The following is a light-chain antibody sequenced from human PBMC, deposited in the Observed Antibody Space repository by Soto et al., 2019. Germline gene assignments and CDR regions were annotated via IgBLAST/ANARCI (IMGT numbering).Light chain of an antibody. CDR1: QSVSSN. V-gene: IGKV3-15*01. CDR3: QHYTNWSPWT. Sequence: EIVMTQSPATLSVSPGERATLSCRASQSVSSNLAWYQQKPGQAPRLLIYGTSTRATGIPARFSGSGSGTEFTLSLSSLQFQDFALYYCQHYTNWSPWTCRQWTKVEIK. CDR2: GTS. J-gene: IGKJ1*01.